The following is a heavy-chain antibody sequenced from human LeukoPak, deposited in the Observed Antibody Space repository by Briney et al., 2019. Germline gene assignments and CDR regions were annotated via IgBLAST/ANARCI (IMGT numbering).Heavy chain of an antibody. CDR1: GYTFTSYG. D-gene: IGHD3-22*01. CDR3: ARAQYYYDSSGQFDY. V-gene: IGHV1-46*01. Sequence: ASVKVACKASGYTFTSYGISWVRQAPGQGLEWMGIINPSGGSTSYAQKFQGRVTMTRDTSTSTVYMELSSLRSEDTAVYYCARAQYYYDSSGQFDYWGQGTLVTVSS. J-gene: IGHJ4*02. CDR2: INPSGGST.